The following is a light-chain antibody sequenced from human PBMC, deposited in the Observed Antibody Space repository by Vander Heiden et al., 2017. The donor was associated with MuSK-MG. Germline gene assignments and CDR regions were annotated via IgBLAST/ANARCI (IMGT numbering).Light chain of an antibody. CDR1: QSISSY. Sequence: DIQMTQSPSSLSASVGDRVTITCRASQSISSYLNWYQQKPGKAPKLLIYAASSLQSGVPSRFSGSRSGTDFTLTISRLQPEDFATYYCQQCDSTSITFGQGTPLEIK. CDR3: QQCDSTSIT. CDR2: AAS. V-gene: IGKV1-39*01. J-gene: IGKJ5*01.